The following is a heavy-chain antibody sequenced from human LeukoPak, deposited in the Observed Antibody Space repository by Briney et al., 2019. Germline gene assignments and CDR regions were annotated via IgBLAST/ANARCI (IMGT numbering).Heavy chain of an antibody. J-gene: IGHJ4*02. V-gene: IGHV3-21*01. D-gene: IGHD3-10*01. CDR1: GFTFSTYT. CDR3: AGERGVGEFY. CDR2: ISSSSSSI. Sequence: GGSLRLSCAASGFTFSTYTMNWVRQAPGKGLEWALSISSSSSSIYYADSVKGRFSISRDNAKNSLYLQMNSLSAEDTAVYYCAGERGVGEFYWGQGTLVTVSS.